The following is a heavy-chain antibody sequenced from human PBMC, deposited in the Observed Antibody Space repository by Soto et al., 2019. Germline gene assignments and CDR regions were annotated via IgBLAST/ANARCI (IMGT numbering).Heavy chain of an antibody. V-gene: IGHV1-3*01. Sequence: AAVKVSCKASGDTFTSYAMHWVRQAPGQRLEWMGWINAGNGNTKYSQKFQGRVTITRDTSASTAYMELSSLRSEDTAVYYCARSAMVATGDHWFDPWGQGTLVTVSS. CDR3: ARSAMVATGDHWFDP. J-gene: IGHJ5*02. CDR1: GDTFTSYA. CDR2: INAGNGNT. D-gene: IGHD5-12*01.